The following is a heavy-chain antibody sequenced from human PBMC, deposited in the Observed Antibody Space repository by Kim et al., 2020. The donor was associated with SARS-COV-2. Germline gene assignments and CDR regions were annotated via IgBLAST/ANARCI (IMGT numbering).Heavy chain of an antibody. D-gene: IGHD6-13*01. V-gene: IGHV3-11*01. J-gene: IGHJ4*02. Sequence: ADSVKCRFTISRDNAENSLYQQMNSLRAEDTAVYYCARVIAAAGNGCYDYWGQGTLVTVSS. CDR3: ARVIAAAGNGCYDY.